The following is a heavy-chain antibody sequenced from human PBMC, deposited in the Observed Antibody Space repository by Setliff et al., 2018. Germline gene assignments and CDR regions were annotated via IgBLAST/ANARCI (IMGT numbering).Heavy chain of an antibody. V-gene: IGHV4-34*01. D-gene: IGHD3-3*01. Sequence: YYWTWIRQSPAKGLEWIGEITHTGTTGSTKYNPSLKSRVTISLDTSKNQFSLSLTSVTAEDTAVYYCARMSGFQYIDVWDKGTTVTVSS. CDR1: YY. CDR2: ITHTGTTGST. J-gene: IGHJ6*03. CDR3: ARMSGFQYIDV.